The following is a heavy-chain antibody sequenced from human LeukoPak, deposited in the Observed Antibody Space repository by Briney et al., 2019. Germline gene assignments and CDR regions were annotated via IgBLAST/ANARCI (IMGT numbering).Heavy chain of an antibody. CDR2: INPNSGGT. V-gene: IGHV1-2*02. CDR3: ARVGRAFTARSSFFDY. Sequence: ASVKVSCKASGYTFSGYYMHWVRQPPGQGLEWMGWINPNSGGTNYAQKFQGRVTMTRDTSISTAYMELITLRSADTAVYYCARVGRAFTARSSFFDYWGQGTLVTVSS. D-gene: IGHD6-6*01. J-gene: IGHJ4*02. CDR1: GYTFSGYY.